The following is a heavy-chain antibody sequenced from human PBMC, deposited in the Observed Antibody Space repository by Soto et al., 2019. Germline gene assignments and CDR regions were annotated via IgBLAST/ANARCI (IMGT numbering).Heavy chain of an antibody. D-gene: IGHD6-19*01. Sequence: QVQLVESGGGVVQPGRSLRLSCAASGFTFSSYGMHWVRQAPGKGLEWVAVIWYDGSNKYYADSVKGRFTISRDNSKNTLYLQMNSLRAEDTAVYYRARDREQWLVPYYFDYWGQGTLVTVSS. CDR3: ARDREQWLVPYYFDY. J-gene: IGHJ4*02. CDR2: IWYDGSNK. CDR1: GFTFSSYG. V-gene: IGHV3-33*01.